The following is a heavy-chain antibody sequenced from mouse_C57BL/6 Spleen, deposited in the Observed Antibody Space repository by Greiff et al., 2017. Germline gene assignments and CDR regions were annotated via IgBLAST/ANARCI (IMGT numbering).Heavy chain of an antibody. CDR2: IDPSDSYT. V-gene: IGHV1-59*01. D-gene: IGHD2-10*01. CDR3: ERLLLFYYAMDY. Sequence: QVQLQQPGAELVRPGTSVKLSCKASGYTFTSYWLHWVKQRPGQGLEWIGVIDPSDSYTNYNQKFKGKATLTVDTSSSTAYMQLSSLTADDSAVYYCERLLLFYYAMDYWGQGTSVTVAS. J-gene: IGHJ4*01. CDR1: GYTFTSYW.